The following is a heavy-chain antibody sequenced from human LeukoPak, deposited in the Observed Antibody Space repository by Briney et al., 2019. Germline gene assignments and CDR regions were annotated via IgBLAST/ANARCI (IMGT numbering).Heavy chain of an antibody. V-gene: IGHV1-18*04. J-gene: IGHJ5*02. D-gene: IGHD2-21*02. CDR1: GYTFSTFG. Sequence: ASVKVSCKASGYTFSTFGVGWVRQAPGQGLQWMGWISAYDGHTNYAQNLQGRLTLTTDTSTNTAYMELRNLRSDDTAIYYCARSGDGNWFDPWGQGTLVTVSS. CDR2: ISAYDGHT. CDR3: ARSGDGNWFDP.